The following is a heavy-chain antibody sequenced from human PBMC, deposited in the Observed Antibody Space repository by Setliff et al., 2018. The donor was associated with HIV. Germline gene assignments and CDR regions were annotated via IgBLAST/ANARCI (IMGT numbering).Heavy chain of an antibody. CDR2: VEQDGTET. CDR1: GFRFRSYW. V-gene: IGHV3-7*03. CDR3: AKELAASGLGYFDS. Sequence: GGSLRLSCAASGFRFRSYWMSWVRQAPGKGLESVANVEQDGTETLYVDSVKGRFTISRDNAKNTVYLQMNSLRAEDTAEYYCAKELAASGLGYFDSWGRGILVTVSS. D-gene: IGHD3-22*01. J-gene: IGHJ4*02.